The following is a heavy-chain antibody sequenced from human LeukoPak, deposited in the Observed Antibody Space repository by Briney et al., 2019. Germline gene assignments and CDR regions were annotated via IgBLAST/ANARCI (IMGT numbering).Heavy chain of an antibody. CDR2: IYYSGST. V-gene: IGHV4-39*07. D-gene: IGHD3-10*01. CDR3: ARDSFSRVRGVIINFFDY. CDR1: GGSISSYY. Sequence: SETLSLTCTVSGGSISSYYWGWIRQPPGKGLEWIGSIYYSGSTYYNPSLKSRVTISVDTSKNQFSLKLSSVAAADTAVYYCARDSFSRVRGVIINFFDYWGQGTLVTVSS. J-gene: IGHJ4*02.